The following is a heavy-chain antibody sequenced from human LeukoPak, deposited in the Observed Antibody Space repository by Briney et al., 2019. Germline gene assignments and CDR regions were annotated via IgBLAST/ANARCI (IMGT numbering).Heavy chain of an antibody. Sequence: ASVKVSCKSSGYTFSSYAISWVRQAPGQGLEWMGWISVYNGNTNYAQKLQGRVTMTTDTSTSTAYMELRSLRSDDTAVYYCARYEEFSTGYSASSPRHYFDHWGQGTLVTVSS. CDR3: ARYEEFSTGYSASSPRHYFDH. D-gene: IGHD3/OR15-3a*01. V-gene: IGHV1-18*01. CDR2: ISVYNGNT. CDR1: GYTFSSYA. J-gene: IGHJ4*02.